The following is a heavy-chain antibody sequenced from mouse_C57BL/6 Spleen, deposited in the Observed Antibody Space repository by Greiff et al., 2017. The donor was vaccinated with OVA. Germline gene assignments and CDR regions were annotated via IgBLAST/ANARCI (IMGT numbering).Heavy chain of an antibody. Sequence: QVQLQQSGAELMKPGASVKLSCKATGYTFTGYWIEWVKQRPGHGLEWIGEILPGSGSTNYNEKFKGKATVTADTSSNTAYMQLSSLTTEDSAIYYCARERGYDGYLAWFAYWGQGTLVTVSA. CDR2: ILPGSGST. CDR3: ARERGYDGYLAWFAY. D-gene: IGHD2-3*01. V-gene: IGHV1-9*01. J-gene: IGHJ3*01. CDR1: GYTFTGYW.